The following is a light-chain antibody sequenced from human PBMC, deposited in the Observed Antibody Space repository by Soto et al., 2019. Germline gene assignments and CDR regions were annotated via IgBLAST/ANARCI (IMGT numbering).Light chain of an antibody. Sequence: EIVLTQSPGTLPLSPGERATLSCRASQSVSSSFLAWYQQKPGQAPRLLIYGASNRATGIPDRFSGSGSGTDFTLTISRLEPEDFAVYYCQQYVTSPWAFGQGTKVDIK. CDR1: QSVSSSF. J-gene: IGKJ1*01. V-gene: IGKV3-20*01. CDR2: GAS. CDR3: QQYVTSPWA.